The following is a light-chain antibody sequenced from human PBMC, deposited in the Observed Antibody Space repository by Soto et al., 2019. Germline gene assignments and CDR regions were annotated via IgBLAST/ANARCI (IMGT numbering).Light chain of an antibody. CDR1: RSDVDGYNY. Sequence: QSALTQPASVSGSPGQSITISCTGTRSDVDGYNYVSWYQQHPGKAPKLMIFEVNNRPSGVSNRFSGSKSGNTASLTISGLQAEDEADYYCSSYTRSSTLVFGGGTKVTVL. CDR2: EVN. J-gene: IGLJ3*02. V-gene: IGLV2-14*01. CDR3: SSYTRSSTLV.